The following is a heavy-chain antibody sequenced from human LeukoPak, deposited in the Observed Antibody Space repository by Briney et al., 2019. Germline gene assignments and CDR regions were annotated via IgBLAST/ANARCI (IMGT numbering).Heavy chain of an antibody. Sequence: ASXKVSCKASGGTFSSYAISWVRQAPGQGLEWRGGIIPIFGTANYAQKFHGRVTITTDESTSTAYMELSSLRSEDTAVYYCAMPRHGSRDGRVMIVNDYWGQGTLVTVSS. J-gene: IGHJ4*02. CDR3: AMPRHGSRDGRVMIVNDY. CDR1: GGTFSSYA. CDR2: IIPIFGTA. V-gene: IGHV1-69*05. D-gene: IGHD3-22*01.